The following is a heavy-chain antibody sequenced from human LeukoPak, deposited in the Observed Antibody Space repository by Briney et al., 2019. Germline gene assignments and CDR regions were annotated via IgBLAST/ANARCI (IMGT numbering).Heavy chain of an antibody. J-gene: IGHJ1*01. D-gene: IGHD3-3*01. CDR3: ARSPSRYDFWSGDPEYFQH. CDR2: INHSGST. CDR1: GGSFSGYY. V-gene: IGHV4-34*01. Sequence: PSETLSLTRAVYGGSFSGYYWSWIRQPPGKGLEWIGEINHSGSTNYNPSLKSRVTISVDTSKNQFSLKLSSVTAADTAVYYCARSPSRYDFWSGDPEYFQHWGQGTLVTVSS.